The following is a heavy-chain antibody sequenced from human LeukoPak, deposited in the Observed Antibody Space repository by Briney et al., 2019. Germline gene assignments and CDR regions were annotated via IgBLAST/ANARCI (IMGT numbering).Heavy chain of an antibody. D-gene: IGHD6-13*01. CDR1: GFTFSSYA. Sequence: GGSLRLSCAASGFTFSSYAMSWVRQAPGKGLEWVSAISGSGGSTYYAVSMKGRFTISRDNSKSTLYLQMDSLRAADTAVYYCAKTGPLIAAYYWFDPWGQGTLVTVSS. CDR2: ISGSGGST. V-gene: IGHV3-23*01. CDR3: AKTGPLIAAYYWFDP. J-gene: IGHJ5*02.